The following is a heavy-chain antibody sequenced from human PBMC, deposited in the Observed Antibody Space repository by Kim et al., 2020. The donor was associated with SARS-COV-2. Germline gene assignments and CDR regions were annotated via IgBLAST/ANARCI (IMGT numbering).Heavy chain of an antibody. V-gene: IGHV3-23*01. J-gene: IGHJ6*02. Sequence: GGSLRLSCAASGFTFSSYAMSWVRQAPGKGLEWVSAISGSGGSTYYADSVKGRFTISRDNSKNTLYLQMNSLRAEDKAVYYCAKDLSRHTFYYYSVMDVWGQGSTVTVSS. CDR3: AKDLSRHTFYYYSVMDV. D-gene: IGHD3-16*01. CDR2: ISGSGGST. CDR1: GFTFSSYA.